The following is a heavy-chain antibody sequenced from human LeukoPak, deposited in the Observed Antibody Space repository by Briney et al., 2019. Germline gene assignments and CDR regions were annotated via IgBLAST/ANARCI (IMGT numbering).Heavy chain of an antibody. V-gene: IGHV3-23*01. CDR3: ARGSGPPHDAFDI. Sequence: GGSLRLSCAASGFTFSSYAMSWVRQAPGKGLEWVSAISGSGGSTYYADSVKGRFTISRDNSKNTLYLQINSLRVEDTAVYYCARGSGPPHDAFDIWGQGTMVTVSS. CDR1: GFTFSSYA. J-gene: IGHJ3*02. CDR2: ISGSGGST. D-gene: IGHD1-14*01.